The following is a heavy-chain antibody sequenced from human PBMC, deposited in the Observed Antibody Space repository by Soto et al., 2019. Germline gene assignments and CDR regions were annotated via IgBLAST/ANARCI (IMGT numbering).Heavy chain of an antibody. CDR3: ARDIYCSSTSCYAELVDY. V-gene: IGHV1-18*01. J-gene: IGHJ4*02. CDR2: ISAYNGNT. D-gene: IGHD2-2*01. CDR1: GYTFTSYG. Sequence: QVQLVQSGAEVKKPGASVKVSCKASGYTFTSYGISCVRQAPGQGLEWMGWISAYNGNTNYAQKLQGRVTMTTDTSTSTAYMELRSLRSDDTAVYYCARDIYCSSTSCYAELVDYWGQGTLVTVSS.